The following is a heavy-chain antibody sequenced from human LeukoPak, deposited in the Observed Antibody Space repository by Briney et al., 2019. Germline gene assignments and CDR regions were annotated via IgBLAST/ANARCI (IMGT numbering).Heavy chain of an antibody. V-gene: IGHV4-34*01. Sequence: SETLSLTCAVYGGSFSGYYWSWIRQPPGKGLEWVGETNHSGSTNYNPSLKSRVTISVDTSKNQFSLRLSSVTAADTAVYYCARKNPRTNVVGAVPRYWFDPWGQGTLVTVSS. CDR2: TNHSGST. J-gene: IGHJ5*02. CDR3: ARKNPRTNVVGAVPRYWFDP. D-gene: IGHD1-26*01. CDR1: GGSFSGYY.